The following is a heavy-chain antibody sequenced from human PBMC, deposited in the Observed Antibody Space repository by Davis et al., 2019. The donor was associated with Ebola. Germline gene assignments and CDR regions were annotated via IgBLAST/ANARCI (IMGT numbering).Heavy chain of an antibody. D-gene: IGHD3-22*01. CDR2: IRDSEVT. J-gene: IGHJ3*02. CDR1: GFTFSAYQ. CDR3: AKGPSSGYAFDI. V-gene: IGHV3-23*01. Sequence: GESLKISCAASGFTFSAYQMNWVRQAPGKGLEWVANIRDSEVTYYADSVKGRFTISRDNSKSTLYLQMDSLRAEDTALYYCAKGPSSGYAFDIWGQGTMVTVSS.